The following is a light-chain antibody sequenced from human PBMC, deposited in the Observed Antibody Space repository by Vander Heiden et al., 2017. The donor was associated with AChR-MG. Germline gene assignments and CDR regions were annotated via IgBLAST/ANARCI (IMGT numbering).Light chain of an antibody. CDR1: NSNIGKNY. CDR3: GTWDSSLTSWV. CDR2: ENN. J-gene: IGLJ3*02. V-gene: IGLV1-51*02. Sequence: QSVLTQPPSVSAAPGQKVTISCSGSNSNIGKNYVSWYQQLPGTAPKLLIYENNKRRSWIPARFSGSKSDTSATLDITGLQTGDEADYYCGTWDSSLTSWVFGGGTKLT.